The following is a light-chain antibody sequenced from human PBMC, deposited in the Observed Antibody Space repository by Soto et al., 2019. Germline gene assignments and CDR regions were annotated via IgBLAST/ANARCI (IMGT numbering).Light chain of an antibody. Sequence: DIQMTQSPSSLSASVGDRVTITCRASQGISNYLAWYQQKPGKVPKLLIYAPSTLQSGVPTRFSGSGTGTDFTLTISSLQPEDVATYYWQKYNSAPFTFGHGTKVDI. J-gene: IGKJ3*01. CDR3: QKYNSAPFT. CDR2: APS. CDR1: QGISNY. V-gene: IGKV1-27*01.